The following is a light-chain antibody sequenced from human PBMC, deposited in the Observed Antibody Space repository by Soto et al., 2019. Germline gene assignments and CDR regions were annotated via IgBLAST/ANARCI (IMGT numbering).Light chain of an antibody. V-gene: IGLV2-18*02. CDR3: SSYTSTSTYV. CDR2: EVS. Sequence: SVLTQSPSLSGSPGQSVTISCTGTSSDVGSYNRVSWYQQPPGTAPKLMIYEVSNRPSGVPDRFSGSKSGNTASLTISGLQAEDEADYYCSSYTSTSTYVFGTGTKVTVL. J-gene: IGLJ1*01. CDR1: SSDVGSYNR.